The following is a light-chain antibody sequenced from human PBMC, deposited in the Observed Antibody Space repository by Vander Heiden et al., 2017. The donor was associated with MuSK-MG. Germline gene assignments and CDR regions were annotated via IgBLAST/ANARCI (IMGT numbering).Light chain of an antibody. J-gene: IGLJ1*01. CDR2: DVS. CDR1: SSDVGNYNY. V-gene: IGLV2-14*01. Sequence: QSALTQPASVSGSPGQSITISCTGTSSDVGNYNYVSWYQQHPGKAPKLMIYDVSNRPSGVSNRFSGSKSGNTASLTISGLQAEDEAEYYCSSYTSSNTYVFGTETKVTVL. CDR3: SSYTSSNTYV.